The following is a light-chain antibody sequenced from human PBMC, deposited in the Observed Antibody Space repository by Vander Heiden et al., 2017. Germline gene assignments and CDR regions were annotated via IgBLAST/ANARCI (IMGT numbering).Light chain of an antibody. Sequence: EILMPHPPGILAVSPGERVTFCCGASQSISSNLAWYQQKPGPPPMLLNFGASTRATGIPARFSGSGSGTDFTLSISSLQPEDSAVYYWQKDNKRVTFGGRTKVEIK. CDR1: QSISSN. J-gene: IGKJ4*01. CDR3: QKDNKRVT. V-gene: IGKV3-15*01. CDR2: GAS.